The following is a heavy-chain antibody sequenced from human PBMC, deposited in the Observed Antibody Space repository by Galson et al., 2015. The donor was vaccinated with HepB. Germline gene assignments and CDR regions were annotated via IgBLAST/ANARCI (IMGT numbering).Heavy chain of an antibody. V-gene: IGHV1-2*02. CDR3: ARDIGSGYGLDY. CDR2: INPNSGGT. CDR1: GYTFTGYY. J-gene: IGHJ4*02. Sequence: SVKVSCKASGYTFTGYYMHWVRQAPGQGLEWMGWINPNSGGTNYAQKFQGRVTMTRDTSISTAYMELIRLRSDDTAVYYCARDIGSGYGLDYWGQGTLVTVSS. D-gene: IGHD3-22*01.